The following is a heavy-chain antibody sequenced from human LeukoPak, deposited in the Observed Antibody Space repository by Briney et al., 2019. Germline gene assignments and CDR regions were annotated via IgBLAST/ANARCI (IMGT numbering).Heavy chain of an antibody. J-gene: IGHJ6*03. CDR3: AAPERGVGYYYYMDV. V-gene: IGHV1-69*13. D-gene: IGHD1-1*01. Sequence: GASVKVSCKASGGTFTSYAISWVRQAPGQGQEWMGGIIPIFGTANYAQKFQGRVTITADESTSTAYMELSSLRSEDTAVYYCAAPERGVGYYYYMDVWGKGTTVTVSS. CDR2: IIPIFGTA. CDR1: GGTFTSYA.